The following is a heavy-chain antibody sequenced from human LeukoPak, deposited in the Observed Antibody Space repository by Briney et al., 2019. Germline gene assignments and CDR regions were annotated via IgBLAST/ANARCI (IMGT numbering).Heavy chain of an antibody. CDR3: ATDGPLHHCSGFSCYSAY. CDR1: GYTFTTFG. J-gene: IGHJ4*02. D-gene: IGHD2-15*01. V-gene: IGHV1-18*01. Sequence: ASVKVSCKASGYTFTTFGISWVRQAPGQGLEWMGWINPYNGHTNYVQNLQGRLTLSTDKSTTTAYMQLRSLRADDTAIYYCATDGPLHHCSGFSCYSAYWGQGTLVTVSS. CDR2: INPYNGHT.